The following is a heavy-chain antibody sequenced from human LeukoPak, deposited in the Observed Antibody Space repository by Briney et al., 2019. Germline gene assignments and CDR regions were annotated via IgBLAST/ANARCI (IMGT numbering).Heavy chain of an antibody. D-gene: IGHD3-10*01. Sequence: GGSLRLSCAASGFTFSSFAMSWVRQAPGKGLEWVSSISTSSSYTFYADSVRGRFTISRDNAKNSLYLQMNSLTAEDTAVYYCARDLFRGKLSSWGQGTLVTVSS. CDR2: ISTSSSYT. V-gene: IGHV3-21*01. CDR1: GFTFSSFA. J-gene: IGHJ5*02. CDR3: ARDLFRGKLSS.